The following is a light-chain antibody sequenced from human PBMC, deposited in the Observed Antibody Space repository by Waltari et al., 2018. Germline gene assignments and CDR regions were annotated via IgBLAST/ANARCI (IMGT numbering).Light chain of an antibody. CDR1: LNSWTY. CDR3: QQSFSSPLT. Sequence: DIQMTQSPSSLSASIGATITFTCRASLNSWTYLNWYQQKPAKAPKLLILGASTLPRGVPSRFSGSASGTEFTLAVTNLQPDAFATYYCQQSFSSPLTFGGGTKVEIK. CDR2: GAS. V-gene: IGKV1-39*01. J-gene: IGKJ4*01.